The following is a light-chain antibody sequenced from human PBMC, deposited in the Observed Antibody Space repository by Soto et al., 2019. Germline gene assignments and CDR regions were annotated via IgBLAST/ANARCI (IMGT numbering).Light chain of an antibody. CDR2: TSN. J-gene: IGLJ2*01. Sequence: QLVLTQPPSASGTPGQRVTISCSGSTSNIGSNAVTWYQQLPGTAPKLLIHTSNQRPSGVPDRFSGSKSGTSASLAISGLQSEDEADYYCASWDDSLNGPVVFGGGTKVTVL. CDR3: ASWDDSLNGPVV. CDR1: TSNIGSNA. V-gene: IGLV1-44*01.